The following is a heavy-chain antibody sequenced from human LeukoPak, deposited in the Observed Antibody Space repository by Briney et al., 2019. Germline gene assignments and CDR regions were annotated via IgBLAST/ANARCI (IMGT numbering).Heavy chain of an antibody. J-gene: IGHJ4*02. CDR3: AKDLGDRGKSRFYFDY. CDR2: ISGSGGST. Sequence: GGSLRLSCAASGFTFSSYAMSWVRQAPGKGLEWVSAISGSGGSTYYADSVKGRFTISRDNSKNTLYLQMNSLRAEDTAVYYCAKDLGDRGKSRFYFDYWGQGTLVTVSS. CDR1: GFTFSSYA. V-gene: IGHV3-23*01. D-gene: IGHD2-15*01.